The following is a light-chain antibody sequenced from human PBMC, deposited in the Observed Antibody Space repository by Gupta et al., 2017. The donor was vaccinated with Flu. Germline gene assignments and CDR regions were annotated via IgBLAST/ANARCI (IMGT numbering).Light chain of an antibody. CDR2: GTA. J-gene: IGLJ3*02. Sequence: QSVLTPPPSVSAAPGQRGTISRSVPSSKIRAGFDVPWYQQVPGTAPKLLIYGTANRPSGVPDRFSGSKSGTSASLAITGLQAEDGADYYCQSFDNSLSGSVFGGGTKLTVL. V-gene: IGLV1-40*01. CDR3: QSFDNSLSGSV. CDR1: SSKIRAGFD.